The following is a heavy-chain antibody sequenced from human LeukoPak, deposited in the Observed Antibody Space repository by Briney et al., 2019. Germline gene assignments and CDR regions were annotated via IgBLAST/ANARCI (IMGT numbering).Heavy chain of an antibody. V-gene: IGHV3-74*01. CDR3: ARAYDSSGYWLYYFDY. Sequence: GGSLRLSCAASGFTFSSYDMNWVRQAPGKGLEWVSRINSDGSSTSYADSVKGRFTISRDNAKNTLYLQMNSLRAEDTAVYYCARAYDSSGYWLYYFDYWGQGTLVTVSS. CDR2: INSDGSST. D-gene: IGHD3-22*01. CDR1: GFTFSSYD. J-gene: IGHJ4*02.